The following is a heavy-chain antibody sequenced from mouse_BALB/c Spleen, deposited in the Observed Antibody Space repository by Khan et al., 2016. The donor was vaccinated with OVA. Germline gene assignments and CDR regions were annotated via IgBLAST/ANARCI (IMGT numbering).Heavy chain of an antibody. CDR3: ARELRLGRFSY. J-gene: IGHJ3*01. V-gene: IGHV2-6-7*01. Sequence: VQLQESGPGLVAPSQNLSITCTVSGFSLTDYGVNWVRQPPGKGLEWLGMIWGDGSTDYNSALKSRLSISKDNSKSQVFLKMNSLQTDDTARYYCARELRLGRFSYWGQGTLVTVSA. D-gene: IGHD1-2*01. CDR1: GFSLTDYG. CDR2: IWGDGST.